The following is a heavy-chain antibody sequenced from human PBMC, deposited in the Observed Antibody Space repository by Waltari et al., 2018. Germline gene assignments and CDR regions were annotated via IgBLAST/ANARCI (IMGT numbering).Heavy chain of an antibody. J-gene: IGHJ4*02. CDR2: ISWNSGVI. CDR3: AKDKEGWSSFDY. CDR1: GINFTDSA. D-gene: IGHD6-19*01. Sequence: EVQLVESGGGLVQPGRSLRLSCAAPGINFTDSAMHWVRQAPGKGLEWVSGISWNSGVIAYADSVNGRFTISRDNAKNSLYLQMNSLRAEDTALYYCAKDKEGWSSFDYWGQGALVTVSS. V-gene: IGHV3-9*01.